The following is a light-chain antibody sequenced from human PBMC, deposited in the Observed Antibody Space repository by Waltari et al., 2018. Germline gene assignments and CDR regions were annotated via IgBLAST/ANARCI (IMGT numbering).Light chain of an antibody. CDR1: QSISSY. CDR3: QQSYSTPRT. CDR2: AAS. J-gene: IGKJ1*01. Sequence: DIQMTQSPSSLSASVGDRVTITCRASQSISSYLNWYQQKPGKAPKLLNYAASSLQSGVPSRVSGSGSGTDFTLTISSLQPEDFATYYCQQSYSTPRTFGQGTKVEIK. V-gene: IGKV1-39*01.